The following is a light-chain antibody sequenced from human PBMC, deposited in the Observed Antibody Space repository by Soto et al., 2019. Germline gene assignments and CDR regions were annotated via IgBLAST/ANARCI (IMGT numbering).Light chain of an antibody. CDR1: QSLLKGDGYTS. CDR3: MQSLKIPYT. J-gene: IGKJ2*01. Sequence: DIMMSQSPLSLPVIPGEPASISCRSSQSLLKGDGYTSLDWYLQKPGQSPQLLIYLVSNRASGVPDRFSGRGSGTDFTLKISRVEAEDVGVYYCMQSLKIPYTFGQGTKLEIK. V-gene: IGKV2-28*01. CDR2: LVS.